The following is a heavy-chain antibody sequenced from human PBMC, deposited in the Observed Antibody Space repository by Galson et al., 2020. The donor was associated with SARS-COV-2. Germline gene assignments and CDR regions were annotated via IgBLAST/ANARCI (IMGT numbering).Heavy chain of an antibody. CDR1: GFTFSSYA. Sequence: GGSLRLSCAASGFTFSSYAMHCVRQAPGTGLEWVAVISYDGSNKYYADSVKGRFTISRDNSKNTLYLQMNSLRAEDTAVYYCARDHYDSSGYSEGFDYWGQGTLVTVSS. J-gene: IGHJ4*02. CDR3: ARDHYDSSGYSEGFDY. CDR2: ISYDGSNK. V-gene: IGHV3-30*04. D-gene: IGHD3-22*01.